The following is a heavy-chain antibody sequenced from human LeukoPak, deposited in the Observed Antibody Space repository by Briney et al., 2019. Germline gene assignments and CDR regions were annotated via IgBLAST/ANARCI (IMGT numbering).Heavy chain of an antibody. D-gene: IGHD2-2*01. V-gene: IGHV4-34*01. CDR3: ARGADCSSTSCYLFDY. Sequence: PSETLSLTCAVYGGSFSGYYWSWIRQPPGKGLEWIGEINHSGSTNYNPSRKSRVTISVDTSKNQFSLKLSSVTAADTAVYYCARGADCSSTSCYLFDYWGQGTLVTVSS. CDR2: INHSGST. J-gene: IGHJ4*02. CDR1: GGSFSGYY.